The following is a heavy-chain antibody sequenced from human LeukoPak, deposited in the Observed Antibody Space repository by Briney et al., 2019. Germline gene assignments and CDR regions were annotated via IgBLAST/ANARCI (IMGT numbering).Heavy chain of an antibody. Sequence: GGSLRLSCAASGLTFNTYPMAWVRQAPGEGLEWLSYITSTSDTIYYADSVKGRFTSSRDNAKNSVYLQMNSLRAEDTAVYYCASSSGYPFFDYWGQGTLVTVSS. CDR1: GLTFNTYP. V-gene: IGHV3-48*01. J-gene: IGHJ4*02. CDR2: ITSTSDTI. CDR3: ASSSGYPFFDY. D-gene: IGHD3-22*01.